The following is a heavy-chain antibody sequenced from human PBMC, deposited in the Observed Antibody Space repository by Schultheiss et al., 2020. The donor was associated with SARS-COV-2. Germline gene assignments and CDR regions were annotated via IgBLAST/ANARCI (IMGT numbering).Heavy chain of an antibody. CDR1: GASFSSYY. V-gene: IGHV4-34*01. CDR2: ISYSGST. Sequence: SQTLSLTCAVYGASFSSYYWSWIRQPPGKGLEWIGGISYSGSTYYNPSLKSRVTISVDMSNNQFSMRLRSVAAADTAIYYCARRRYFDWFDPWGQGTLVTVSS. J-gene: IGHJ5*02. CDR3: ARRRYFDWFDP. D-gene: IGHD3-9*01.